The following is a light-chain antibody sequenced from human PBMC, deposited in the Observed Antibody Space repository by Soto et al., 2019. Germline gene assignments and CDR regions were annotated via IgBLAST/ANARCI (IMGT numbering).Light chain of an antibody. CDR1: SSGVGGYND. V-gene: IGLV2-11*01. CDR3: CSYAGSYTFV. Sequence: QSALTQPRSVSGSPGQSVTISCTGTSSGVGGYNDVSWYQQHPGKAPKLMIYDVSKRPSGVPDRFSGSKSGNTASLTISGLQAEDEADYYCCSYAGSYTFVFGTGTKLTVL. CDR2: DVS. J-gene: IGLJ1*01.